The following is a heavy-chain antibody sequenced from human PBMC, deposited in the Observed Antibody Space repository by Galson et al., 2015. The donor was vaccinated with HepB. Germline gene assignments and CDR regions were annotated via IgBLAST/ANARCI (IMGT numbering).Heavy chain of an antibody. V-gene: IGHV3-48*01. Sequence: SLRLSCAASGFTFSSYSMNWVRQAPGKGLEWVSYISSSSSTIYYADSVKGRFTISRGNAKNSLYLQMNSLRAEDTAVYYCARVPAAIGNYYYYMDVWGKGTTVTVSS. CDR2: ISSSSSTI. CDR1: GFTFSSYS. J-gene: IGHJ6*03. D-gene: IGHD2-2*02. CDR3: ARVPAAIGNYYYYMDV.